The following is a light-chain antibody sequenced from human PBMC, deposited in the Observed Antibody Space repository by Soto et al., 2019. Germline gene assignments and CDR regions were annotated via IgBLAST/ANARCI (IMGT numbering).Light chain of an antibody. CDR1: QSISSW. V-gene: IGKV1-5*01. CDR2: DAS. J-gene: IGKJ2*01. Sequence: DIQMTQSPSTLSASVGDRVTITCRASQSISSWLAWYQQKPGKAPTVLIYDASSLESGVPSRFSGSGSGTEFTLTISSLQPDDFAADYCQQYNSYSSFTFGQGTKLEIK. CDR3: QQYNSYSSFT.